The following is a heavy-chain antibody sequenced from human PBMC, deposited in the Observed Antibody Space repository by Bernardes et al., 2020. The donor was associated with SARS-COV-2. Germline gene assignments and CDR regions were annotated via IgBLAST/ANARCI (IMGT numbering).Heavy chain of an antibody. CDR1: GYTFPDHY. CDR2: INPYSGAT. CDR3: ARGLNYYDSSGYPAV. J-gene: IGHJ1*01. Sequence: ASVKVSCKASGYTFPDHYLHWVRQGPGQGPEWMGWINPYSGATDYAQRFQGRVTLTTDTTSSTTYMQLRRLRADDTAVYYCARGLNYYDSSGYPAVWGQGTLVSVSS. V-gene: IGHV1-2*02. D-gene: IGHD3-22*01.